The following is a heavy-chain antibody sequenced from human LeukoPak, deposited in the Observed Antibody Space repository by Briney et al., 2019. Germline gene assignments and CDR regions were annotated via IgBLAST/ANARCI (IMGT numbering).Heavy chain of an antibody. CDR3: ARDRELGY. Sequence: SETLSLTCSVSGDSISIYYWSWIRQTPGKGLEWIGYIYNSGNTNYNPSLKSRVTISVDTSKNQFSLKLTSVTAADTAVYYCARDRELGYWGQGTLVTVSS. J-gene: IGHJ4*02. D-gene: IGHD3-10*01. V-gene: IGHV4-59*01. CDR1: GDSISIYY. CDR2: IYNSGNT.